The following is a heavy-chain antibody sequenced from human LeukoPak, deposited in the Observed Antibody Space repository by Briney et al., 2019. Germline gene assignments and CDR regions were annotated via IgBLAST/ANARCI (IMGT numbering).Heavy chain of an antibody. D-gene: IGHD3-22*01. CDR2: LYNDDST. Sequence: GGSLRLSCAASGFTVTRNYMSWVRQAPGKGLEWVSILYNDDSTYYADSVKGRFIISRDNSKNTLYLQMNSLRAEDTAVYFCARVGHLYYYDSSDYYDFDAFDIWGRGTMVTVSS. J-gene: IGHJ3*02. V-gene: IGHV3-66*01. CDR1: GFTVTRNY. CDR3: ARVGHLYYYDSSDYYDFDAFDI.